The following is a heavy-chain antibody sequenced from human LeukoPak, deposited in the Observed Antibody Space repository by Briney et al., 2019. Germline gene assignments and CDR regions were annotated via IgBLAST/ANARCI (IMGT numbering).Heavy chain of an antibody. CDR1: GFTFSSYE. J-gene: IGHJ4*02. V-gene: IGHV3-48*03. CDR3: ARASRDVLFGY. CDR2: ISSSVTTI. Sequence: PGGSLRLSCAASGFTFSSYEMNWVRQAPGKGLEWVSYISSSVTTIYYADSVKGRFTISRDNAKNSLYLQMNSLRVEDTAVYYCARASRDVLFGYWGQGTLVTVSS. D-gene: IGHD2-8*01.